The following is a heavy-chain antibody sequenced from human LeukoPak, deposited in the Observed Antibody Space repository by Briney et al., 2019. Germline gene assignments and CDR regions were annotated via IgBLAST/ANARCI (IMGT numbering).Heavy chain of an antibody. J-gene: IGHJ3*02. Sequence: SETLSLTCTLYGDSISYYYWSWIRQPPGKGLQWIGYVYYSGSTNYNPSLNSRVTISVDTSKNQFSLKLNSVNPADTAVYYCATLTGGDDAFDIWGQGTMVTVSS. V-gene: IGHV4-59*01. CDR1: GDSISYYY. D-gene: IGHD4-23*01. CDR2: VYYSGST. CDR3: ATLTGGDDAFDI.